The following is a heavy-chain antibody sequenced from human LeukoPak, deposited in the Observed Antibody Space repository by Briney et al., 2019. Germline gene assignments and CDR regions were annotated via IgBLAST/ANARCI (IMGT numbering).Heavy chain of an antibody. D-gene: IGHD5-18*01. J-gene: IGHJ4*02. Sequence: GGSLRLPCAASGFTFNTHAMSWVRQAPGKGLEWVSGINGNGASTYYSDSVKGRFTISRDNSKNTLYLQMSSLRAEDTAIYYCAKDQGYSYYYLDYWGQGTLVTVSS. V-gene: IGHV3-23*01. CDR3: AKDQGYSYYYLDY. CDR2: INGNGAST. CDR1: GFTFNTHA.